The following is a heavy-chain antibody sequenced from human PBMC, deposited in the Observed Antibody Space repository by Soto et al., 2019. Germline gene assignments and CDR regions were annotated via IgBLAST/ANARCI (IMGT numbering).Heavy chain of an antibody. CDR2: ISSSSSYI. Sequence: PGGSLRLSCAASGFTFSSYSMNWVRQAPGKGLEWVSSISSSSSYIYYADSVKGRFTISRDNAKNSLYLQMNSLRAEDTAVYYCAREGIVVVPAAYYYYGMDVWGQGTTVTVSS. J-gene: IGHJ6*02. CDR3: AREGIVVVPAAYYYYGMDV. CDR1: GFTFSSYS. V-gene: IGHV3-21*01. D-gene: IGHD2-2*01.